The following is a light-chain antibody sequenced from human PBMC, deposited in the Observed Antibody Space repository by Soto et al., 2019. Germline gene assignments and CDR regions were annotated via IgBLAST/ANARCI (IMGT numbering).Light chain of an antibody. CDR2: EVN. Sequence: QSVLTQPASVSGSPGQSITISCTGTSSDVGTYNYVSWYQQHPGKAPKLMIYEVNNRPSGVSHRFSGSKSGNTASLTISGLQAEDEADYYCSSYTSSSTWVFGGGTQLTVL. CDR3: SSYTSSSTWV. CDR1: SSDVGTYNY. V-gene: IGLV2-14*01. J-gene: IGLJ3*02.